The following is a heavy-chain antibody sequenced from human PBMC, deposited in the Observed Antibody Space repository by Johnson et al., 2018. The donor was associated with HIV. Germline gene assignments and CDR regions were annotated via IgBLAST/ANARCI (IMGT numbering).Heavy chain of an antibody. CDR3: ARDRSKGGAFDI. J-gene: IGHJ3*02. D-gene: IGHD2/OR15-2a*01. Sequence: EVQLVESGGGLVQPGGSLRLSCAASGFTFSSYDMHWVRQATGKGLEWVSAIGTAGDTYYPGSVKGRFTISRENAKNSLYLQMNSLRAGDTAVYYCARDRSKGGAFDIWGQGTTVIVSS. V-gene: IGHV3-13*01. CDR1: GFTFSSYD. CDR2: IGTAGDT.